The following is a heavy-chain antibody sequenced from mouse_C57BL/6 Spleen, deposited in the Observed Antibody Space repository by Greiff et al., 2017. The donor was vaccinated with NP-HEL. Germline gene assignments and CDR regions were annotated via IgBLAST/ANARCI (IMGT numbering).Heavy chain of an antibody. V-gene: IGHV1-69*01. CDR3: ARRYGSSLFAY. CDR2: IDPSDSYT. J-gene: IGHJ3*01. Sequence: QVQLQQPGAELVMPGASVKLSCKASGYTFTSYWMHWVKQRPGQGLEWIGEIDPSDSYTNYNQKFKGKSTLTVDKSSSTAYMQLSSLTSEDSAVYYCARRYGSSLFAYWGQGTMVTVSA. D-gene: IGHD1-1*01. CDR1: GYTFTSYW.